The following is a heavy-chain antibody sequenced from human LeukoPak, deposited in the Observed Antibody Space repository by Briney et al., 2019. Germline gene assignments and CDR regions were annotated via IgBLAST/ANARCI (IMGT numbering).Heavy chain of an antibody. Sequence: GGSLRLSCAASGFTFDDYAMHWVRQAPGKGLERVSGISWNSGSIGYADSVKGRFTISRDNAKNSLYLQMNSLRAEDTALYYCAKETGATNAFDIWGQGTMVTVSS. J-gene: IGHJ3*02. V-gene: IGHV3-9*01. CDR2: ISWNSGSI. CDR3: AKETGATNAFDI. D-gene: IGHD1-26*01. CDR1: GFTFDDYA.